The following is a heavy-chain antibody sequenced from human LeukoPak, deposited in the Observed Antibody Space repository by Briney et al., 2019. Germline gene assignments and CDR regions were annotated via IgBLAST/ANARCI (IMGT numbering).Heavy chain of an antibody. CDR3: ARDRADSSSWYHPGYYYYGMDV. J-gene: IGHJ6*02. V-gene: IGHV3-48*04. CDR2: ISSSSSTI. D-gene: IGHD6-13*01. CDR1: GFTFSSYS. Sequence: PGGSLRLSCAASGFTFSSYSMNWVRQAPGKGLEWVSYISSSSSTIYYADSVKGRFTISRDNAKNSLYLQMNSLRAEDTAVYYCARDRADSSSWYHPGYYYYGMDVWGQGTTVTVSS.